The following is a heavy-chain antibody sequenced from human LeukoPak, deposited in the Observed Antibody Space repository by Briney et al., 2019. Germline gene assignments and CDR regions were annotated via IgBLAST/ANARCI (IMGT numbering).Heavy chain of an antibody. CDR3: ARAWVYHAFDI. D-gene: IGHD5/OR15-5a*01. V-gene: IGHV3-11*04. CDR2: ISSSGSTI. Sequence: GGSLRLSCAASGFTFSDYYMSWIRQAPGKGLEWVSYISSSGSTIYYADSVKGRFTISRDNAKKSLYLQMNSLRAEDTAVYYCARAWVYHAFDIWGQGTMVTVSS. J-gene: IGHJ3*02. CDR1: GFTFSDYY.